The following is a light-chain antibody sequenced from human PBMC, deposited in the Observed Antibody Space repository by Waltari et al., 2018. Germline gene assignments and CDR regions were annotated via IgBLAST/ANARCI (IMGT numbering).Light chain of an antibody. Sequence: DIQMTPSPSSLSASLGDRVTITCRASQGISNSLTWYQQKPGKAPKLLLYAASRLESGVPSRFSGSGSGTDYTLTISSLQPEDFATYYCQQYYSTPPTFGQGTKVEIK. V-gene: IGKV1-NL1*01. CDR3: QQYYSTPPT. CDR2: AAS. J-gene: IGKJ1*01. CDR1: QGISNS.